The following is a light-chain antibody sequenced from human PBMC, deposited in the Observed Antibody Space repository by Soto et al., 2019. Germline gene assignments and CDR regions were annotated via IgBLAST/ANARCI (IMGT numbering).Light chain of an antibody. CDR1: QGIRND. CDR3: LQDYNYPYT. V-gene: IGKV1-6*01. CDR2: AAS. Sequence: AIPMTQSPSSLSASVGDRVTISCRASQGIRNDLGWYQQKPGKAPKLLIYAASSLQSGVPSRFSGSGSGTDFTLTISSLQPEDFATYYCLQDYNYPYTFGQGTKLEIK. J-gene: IGKJ2*01.